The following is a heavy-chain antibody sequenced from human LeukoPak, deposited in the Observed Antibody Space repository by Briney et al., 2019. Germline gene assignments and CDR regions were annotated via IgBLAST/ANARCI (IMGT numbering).Heavy chain of an antibody. CDR2: VSDTGGST. D-gene: IGHD6-13*01. V-gene: IGHV3-23*01. CDR1: GFTFAGYV. CDR3: AKGEMYNSSWYSDY. Sequence: GGSLRLSCAASGFTFAGYVMSWVRQAPGKGLEWVSAVSDTGGSTSYADSVRGRFSISRDNSKNTLYLQMNSLRAEDTAVYYCAKGEMYNSSWYSDYWGQGTLVTVSS. J-gene: IGHJ4*02.